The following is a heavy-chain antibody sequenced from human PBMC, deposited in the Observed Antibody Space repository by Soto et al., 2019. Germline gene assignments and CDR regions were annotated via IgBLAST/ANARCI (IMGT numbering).Heavy chain of an antibody. Sequence: GFLRLSCAASGFTFSTYSMNWVRQAPGKGLEWISYITSSSTTIFYADSVKGRFTISRDNAKNSLYLQMNSLRDEDTSVYYCARDNGIAGSFDPWGQGTLVTVSS. V-gene: IGHV3-48*02. CDR1: GFTFSTYS. D-gene: IGHD6-13*01. CDR3: ARDNGIAGSFDP. CDR2: ITSSSTTI. J-gene: IGHJ5*02.